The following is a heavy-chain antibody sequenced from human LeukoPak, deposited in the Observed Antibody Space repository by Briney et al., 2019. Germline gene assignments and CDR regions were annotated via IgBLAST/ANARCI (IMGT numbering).Heavy chain of an antibody. CDR2: INAGNGNT. J-gene: IGHJ4*02. D-gene: IGHD6-13*01. CDR3: ARLGEQLVYYFDY. Sequence: ASVKVSCKASGYTFTSYAMHWVRQAPGQRLEWMGWINAGNGNTKYSQKFQGRVTITRDTSASTAYMELSSLRSEDTAVYYCARLGEQLVYYFDYWGQGTLVTVSS. CDR1: GYTFTSYA. V-gene: IGHV1-3*01.